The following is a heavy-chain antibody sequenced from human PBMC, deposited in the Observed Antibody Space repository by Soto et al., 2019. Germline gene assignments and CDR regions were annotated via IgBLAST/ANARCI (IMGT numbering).Heavy chain of an antibody. CDR2: ISPYTGYT. V-gene: IGHV1-18*01. CDR1: GYIFVNYG. J-gene: IGHJ6*02. CDR3: AMVDNYVTPTPPDV. Sequence: QVQLVQSGDEMKKPGASVRVSCKASGYIFVNYGIAWVRQAPGQGLEWMGWISPYTGYTHSASKVQGRLTMTTDTSTSTAYMDLGSLTSDDTAVYYCAMVDNYVTPTPPDVWGQGTTGT. D-gene: IGHD3-16*01.